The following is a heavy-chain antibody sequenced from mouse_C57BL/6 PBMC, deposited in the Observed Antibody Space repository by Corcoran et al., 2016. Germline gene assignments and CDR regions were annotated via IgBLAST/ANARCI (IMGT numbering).Heavy chain of an antibody. Sequence: EVQLQQSGPELVKPGASVKISCKASGYTFTDYYMNWVKQSHGKSLEWIGDINPNNGGTSYNQKFKGKATLTVDKSSSTAYMELRSLTSEDSAVYYGARYWDYWGQGTTLTVSS. CDR3: ARYWDY. J-gene: IGHJ2*01. CDR1: GYTFTDYY. V-gene: IGHV1-26*01. CDR2: INPNNGGT. D-gene: IGHD4-1*01.